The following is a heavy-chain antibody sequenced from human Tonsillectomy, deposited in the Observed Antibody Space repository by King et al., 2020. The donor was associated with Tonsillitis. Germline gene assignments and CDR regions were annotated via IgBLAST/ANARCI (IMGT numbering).Heavy chain of an antibody. CDR2: INPNSGGT. CDR3: ARDQTDYDPNWFDP. J-gene: IGHJ5*02. CDR1: GYTFTGHY. Sequence: QVQLVQSGAEVKKPGASVKVSCKTSGYTFTGHYIHWVRQAPGQGLEWMGWINPNSGGTNYAQKFQGRVTMTRDTPISTAYMELSRLTSDDTAVYYCARDQTDYDPNWFDPWGQGTLVTVSS. D-gene: IGHD3-22*01. V-gene: IGHV1-2*02.